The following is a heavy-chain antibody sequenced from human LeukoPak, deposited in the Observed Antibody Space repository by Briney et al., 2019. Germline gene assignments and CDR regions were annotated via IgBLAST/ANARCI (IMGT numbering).Heavy chain of an antibody. D-gene: IGHD4-23*01. CDR2: INPHSGGA. CDR1: GYTFTAYY. CDR3: TRFEDYGGKRDVFDI. J-gene: IGHJ3*02. Sequence: GASVKVSCKASGYTFTAYYINWVRQAPGQGLEWMGWINPHSGGAVYAQGFEGRVTVTRDTSISTAYMELNNLRSDDTAFYYCTRFEDYGGKRDVFDIWGQGTMVTVSS. V-gene: IGHV1-2*02.